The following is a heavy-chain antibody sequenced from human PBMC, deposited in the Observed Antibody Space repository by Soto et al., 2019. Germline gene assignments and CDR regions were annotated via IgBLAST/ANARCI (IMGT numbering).Heavy chain of an antibody. V-gene: IGHV1-69*01. Sequence: QVQLVQSGAEVKKPGSSVKVSCKASGGTFSSYAISWVRQAPGQGLEWMGGIIPIFGTANYAQKFQGRVTITADETTSTAYVELSSLRSEDTAVYYCARGPSNYYDSRGDYRYWGQGTLVSVSS. CDR3: ARGPSNYYDSRGDYRY. J-gene: IGHJ4*02. D-gene: IGHD3-22*01. CDR1: GGTFSSYA. CDR2: IIPIFGTA.